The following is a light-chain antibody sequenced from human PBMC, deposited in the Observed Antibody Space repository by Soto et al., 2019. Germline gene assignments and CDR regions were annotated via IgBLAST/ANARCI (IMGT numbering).Light chain of an antibody. Sequence: DIQMTQSPSTLSASVGDRVTITCRASQSISSWLAWYQQKPWKAPKLLIYDASSLESVVPSRFSGSGSGTEFTLTICSLQPDDFATYYCQQYNSYSYIFGQGTKLEMK. V-gene: IGKV1-5*01. J-gene: IGKJ2*01. CDR1: QSISSW. CDR2: DAS. CDR3: QQYNSYSYI.